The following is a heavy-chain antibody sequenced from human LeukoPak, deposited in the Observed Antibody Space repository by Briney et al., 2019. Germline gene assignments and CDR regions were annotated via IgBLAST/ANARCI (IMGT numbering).Heavy chain of an antibody. CDR1: GGSISSGGYY. V-gene: IGHV4-31*03. CDR3: ARDSSGYYSFDY. D-gene: IGHD3-22*01. J-gene: IGHJ4*02. Sequence: PSQTLSLTCTVSGGSISSGGYYWSWIRQHPGKGLEWIGYIYYSGSTYYNPSLKSRVTLSVDTSKNQFSLKLSSVTAAATAVYYCARDSSGYYSFDYWGQGTLVTVSP. CDR2: IYYSGST.